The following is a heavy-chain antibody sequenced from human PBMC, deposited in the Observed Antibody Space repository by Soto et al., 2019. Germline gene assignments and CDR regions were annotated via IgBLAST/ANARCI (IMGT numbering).Heavy chain of an antibody. D-gene: IGHD3-3*01. CDR1: GFTFSSYW. J-gene: IGHJ6*03. V-gene: IGHV3-74*01. CDR2: INSDGSST. Sequence: EVQLVESGGGFVQPGGSLRLSCAASGFTFSSYWMHWVRPAPGKGLVWVSRINSDGSSTSYADSVKGRFTISRDNAKNTLYLQMHSLRDEDTAVYYCARGASPKDYDFWIGSYYYYMDGWGKGTTVTVAS. CDR3: ARGASPKDYDFWIGSYYYYMDG.